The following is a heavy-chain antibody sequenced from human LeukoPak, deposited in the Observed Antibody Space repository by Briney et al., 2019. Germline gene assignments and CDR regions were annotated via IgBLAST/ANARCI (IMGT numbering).Heavy chain of an antibody. J-gene: IGHJ4*02. CDR1: GFTFSSYT. Sequence: KSGGSLRLSCVASGFTFSSYTMTWVRQAPGQGLEWVSSITRSSTYIYYADSVKGRFTISRGNANNSLYLHMNRLRGEDTAVYFCARDQTPIDYWGQGTLVTVSS. CDR3: ARDQTPIDY. CDR2: ITRSSTYI. V-gene: IGHV3-21*01.